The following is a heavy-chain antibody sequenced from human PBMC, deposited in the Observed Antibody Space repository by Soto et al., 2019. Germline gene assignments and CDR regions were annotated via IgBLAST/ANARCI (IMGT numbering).Heavy chain of an antibody. CDR3: ARELSVITGTRGYFDY. Sequence: SETLSLTCAVYGGSFSGYYWSWIRQPPGKGLEWIGEINHSGSTNYNPSLKSRVTISVDTSKNQFSPKLSSVAAADTAVYYCARELSVITGTRGYFDYWGQGTLVTVSS. J-gene: IGHJ4*02. V-gene: IGHV4-34*01. CDR1: GGSFSGYY. D-gene: IGHD1-20*01. CDR2: INHSGST.